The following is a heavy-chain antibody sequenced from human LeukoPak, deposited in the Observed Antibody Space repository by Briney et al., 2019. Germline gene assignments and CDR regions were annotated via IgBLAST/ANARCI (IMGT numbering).Heavy chain of an antibody. Sequence: GGSLRLSCAASGFTFSSYALSWVRQAPGKGLEWVSSISSSSSYIYYADSVKGRFTISRDNAKNSLYLQMNSLRAEDTAVYYCARDVLERQFDYWGQGTLVTVSS. CDR1: GFTFSSYA. V-gene: IGHV3-21*01. CDR2: ISSSSSYI. CDR3: ARDVLERQFDY. J-gene: IGHJ4*02.